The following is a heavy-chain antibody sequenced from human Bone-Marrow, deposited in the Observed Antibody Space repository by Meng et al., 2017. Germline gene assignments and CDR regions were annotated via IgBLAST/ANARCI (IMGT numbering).Heavy chain of an antibody. D-gene: IGHD4-11*01. V-gene: IGHV4-34*01. CDR2: INHSGST. Sequence: QVQQQQWGAGLLKPSESLALTCVVSGGSFSDYYWSWIRQPPGKGLEWIGEINHSGSTNYNPSLESRATISVDTSQNNLSLKLSSVTAADSAVYYCARGPTTMAHDFDYWGQGTLVTVFS. J-gene: IGHJ4*02. CDR3: ARGPTTMAHDFDY. CDR1: GGSFSDYY.